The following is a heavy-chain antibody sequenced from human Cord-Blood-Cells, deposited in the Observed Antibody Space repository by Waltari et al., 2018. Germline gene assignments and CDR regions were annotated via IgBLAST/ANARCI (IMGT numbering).Heavy chain of an antibody. CDR1: GYSISSGYY. D-gene: IGHD2-2*01. J-gene: IGHJ6*03. V-gene: IGHV4-38-2*02. Sequence: QVQLQESGPGLVKPSETLSLTCTVSGYSISSGYYWGWIRQPPGKGLEWIGSIYHSGSTYYNPSLKSRGTISVDTSKNQFSLKLSSVTAADTAVYYCARDSIEYQLLSAYYYYYYMDVWGKGTTVTVSS. CDR2: IYHSGST. CDR3: ARDSIEYQLLSAYYYYYYMDV.